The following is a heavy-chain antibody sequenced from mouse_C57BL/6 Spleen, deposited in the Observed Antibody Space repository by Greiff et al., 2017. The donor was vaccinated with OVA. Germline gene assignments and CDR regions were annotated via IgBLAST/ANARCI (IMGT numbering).Heavy chain of an antibody. D-gene: IGHD2-2*01. V-gene: IGHV5-12*01. CDR3: ARQYGYDEGSFAY. J-gene: IGHJ3*01. CDR2: ISNGGGST. CDR1: GFTFSDYY. Sequence: EVKLMESGGGLVQPGGSLKLSCAASGFTFSDYYMYWVRQTPEKRLEWVAYISNGGGSTYYPDTVKGRFTISRDNAKNTLYLQMSRLKSEDTAMYYCARQYGYDEGSFAYWGQGTLVTVSA.